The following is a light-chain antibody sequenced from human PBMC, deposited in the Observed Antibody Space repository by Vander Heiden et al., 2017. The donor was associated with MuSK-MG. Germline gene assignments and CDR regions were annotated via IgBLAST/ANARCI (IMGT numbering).Light chain of an antibody. V-gene: IGKV1-39*01. J-gene: IGKJ3*01. CDR2: AAS. Sequence: DIQMTKSPPSLSASVGDRVTITGRASQSISSYLNWYQQKPGKAPKLLIYAASSLQSGVPSRFSGSGSGTDFTLTISSLQPEDFATYYCQQSYSTPLTFGPGTKVDIK. CDR3: QQSYSTPLT. CDR1: QSISSY.